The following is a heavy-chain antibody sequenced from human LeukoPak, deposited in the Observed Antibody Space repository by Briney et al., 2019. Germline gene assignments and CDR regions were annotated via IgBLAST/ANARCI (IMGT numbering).Heavy chain of an antibody. Sequence: GGSLRLSCAASGFTFSTYAMSWVRQAPGKGLEWVSGISGSGGTTYYADSVKGRFTISRDNSKNTLYLHMNSLRAEDTAVYYCAKRVYVGGGYNFDYWGQGTLVTVPS. J-gene: IGHJ4*02. CDR2: ISGSGGTT. CDR1: GFTFSTYA. D-gene: IGHD5-24*01. CDR3: AKRVYVGGGYNFDY. V-gene: IGHV3-23*01.